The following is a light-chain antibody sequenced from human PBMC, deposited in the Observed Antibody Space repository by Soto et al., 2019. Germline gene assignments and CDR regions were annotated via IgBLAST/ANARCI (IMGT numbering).Light chain of an antibody. Sequence: EIVMMQSPATLSVSPGERATLSGRASQSVSSNLAWYQQKPGQAPRLLIYGASPRATGIPARFSGSGSGTEFTLTISSLQSEDFAVYYCQQYNNWPWTFGQGTKV. V-gene: IGKV3-15*01. CDR3: QQYNNWPWT. CDR2: GAS. CDR1: QSVSSN. J-gene: IGKJ1*01.